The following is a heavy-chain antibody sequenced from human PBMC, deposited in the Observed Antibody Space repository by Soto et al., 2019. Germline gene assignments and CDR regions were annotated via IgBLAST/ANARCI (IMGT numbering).Heavy chain of an antibody. CDR3: PRVIRGAVDY. Sequence: QVQLVQSGAEVKKPGASVRVSCKASGYTFTTYDINWVRQATGEGLEWMGWMNPNSGITGYPQKFQGRVTMTRNTSISTVYMELSSLRSEDTAVYYCPRVIRGAVDYWGRGTLVTVSS. V-gene: IGHV1-8*02. J-gene: IGHJ4*02. CDR2: MNPNSGIT. CDR1: GYTFTTYD. D-gene: IGHD6-19*01.